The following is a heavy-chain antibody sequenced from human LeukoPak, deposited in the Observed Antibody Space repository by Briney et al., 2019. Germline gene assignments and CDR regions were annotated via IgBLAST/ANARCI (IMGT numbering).Heavy chain of an antibody. Sequence: SGPTLVKPTQTLPLNCTFSWFSLRTSGMCLSLIRQPPGKAPEWLSRLYWDDDKYYSTSLKTRLTISKDTSKNQVVLTMTNMDPVDTATYYCARMRVVSRGAKPLYYFDYWGQGTLVTVSS. CDR2: LYWDDDK. CDR3: ARMRVVSRGAKPLYYFDY. J-gene: IGHJ4*02. D-gene: IGHD3-10*01. CDR1: WFSLRTSGMC. V-gene: IGHV2-70*11.